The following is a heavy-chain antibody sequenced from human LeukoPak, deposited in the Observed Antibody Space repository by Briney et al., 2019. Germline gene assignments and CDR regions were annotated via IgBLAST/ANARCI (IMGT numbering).Heavy chain of an antibody. J-gene: IGHJ4*02. CDR2: ISSSSGSI. CDR1: GFTFSTYN. CDR3: ARDRPMGSSDY. V-gene: IGHV3-21*01. Sequence: PGGSLRLSCAASGFTFSTYNMNWARQAPGKGLEWVSSISSSSGSIYYADSVKGRFTIFRDNAKNSLYLQMNSLRAEDTAVYYCARDRPMGSSDYWGQGTLVTVSS. D-gene: IGHD6-6*01.